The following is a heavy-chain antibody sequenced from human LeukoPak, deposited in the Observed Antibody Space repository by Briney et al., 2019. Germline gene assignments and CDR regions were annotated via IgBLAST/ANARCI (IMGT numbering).Heavy chain of an antibody. D-gene: IGHD1-1*01. Sequence: ALVTVSCKASGGTFSSYAISWVRQAPGQGLEWMGGIIPIFGTANYAQKFQGRVTITADESTSTAYMELSSLRSEDAAVYYCARMTTEKFDYWGQGTLVTVSS. V-gene: IGHV1-69*13. CDR2: IIPIFGTA. CDR3: ARMTTEKFDY. CDR1: GGTFSSYA. J-gene: IGHJ4*02.